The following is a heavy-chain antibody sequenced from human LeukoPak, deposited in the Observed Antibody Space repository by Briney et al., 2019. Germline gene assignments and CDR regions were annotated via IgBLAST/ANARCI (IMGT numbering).Heavy chain of an antibody. Sequence: GGSLRLSCAASGFTFSSYAMSWVGQAPGKGLEWVSAISGSGGSTYYADSVKGRFTISRDNSKNTLYLQMNSLRAEDTAVYYCAKGDMIVVVPTDYWGQGTLVTVSS. CDR1: GFTFSSYA. CDR2: ISGSGGST. J-gene: IGHJ4*02. CDR3: AKGDMIVVVPTDY. V-gene: IGHV3-23*01. D-gene: IGHD3-22*01.